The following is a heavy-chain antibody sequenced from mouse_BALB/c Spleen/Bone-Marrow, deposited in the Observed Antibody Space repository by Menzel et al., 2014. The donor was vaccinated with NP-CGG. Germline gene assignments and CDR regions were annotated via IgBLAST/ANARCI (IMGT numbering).Heavy chain of an antibody. CDR1: GYSFTGYN. J-gene: IGHJ4*01. V-gene: IGHV1S135*01. CDR3: ARDRRNAMDY. Sequence: EVQRVESGPELVKPGASVKISCKASGYSFTGYNMYWVKQSTGKSLEWIGNIDPYYGGTSYNQKFKGKATLTVDKSSSTAYIQLKSLTDEDAAVYYCARDRRNAMDYWGQGTPVTVSS. CDR2: IDPYYGGT.